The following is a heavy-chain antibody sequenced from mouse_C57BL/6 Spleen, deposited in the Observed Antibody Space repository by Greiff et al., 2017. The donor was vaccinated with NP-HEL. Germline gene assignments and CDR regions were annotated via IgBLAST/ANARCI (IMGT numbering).Heavy chain of an antibody. CDR3: AGGYYGSSYGYFDV. J-gene: IGHJ1*03. V-gene: IGHV5-17*01. CDR1: GFTFSDYG. CDR2: ISSGSSTI. D-gene: IGHD1-1*01. Sequence: EVKLEESGGGLVKPGGSLKLSCAASGFTFSDYGMHWVRQAPEKGLEWVAYISSGSSTIYYADTVKGRFPISRDNAKNTLFLQMTSLRSEDTAMYYCAGGYYGSSYGYFDVWGTGTTVTVSS.